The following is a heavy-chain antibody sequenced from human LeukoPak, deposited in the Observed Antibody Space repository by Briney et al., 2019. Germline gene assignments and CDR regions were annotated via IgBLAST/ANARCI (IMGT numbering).Heavy chain of an antibody. V-gene: IGHV3-23*01. Sequence: GGSLRLSCVASGFSLVSYAMSWVRQAPGKGLKWVSVISGGGDFINYADSVKGRFTISRDNSKNTLHLQMNSLRAEDTAVYYCSNLYSSNYWGQGTLVTVSS. D-gene: IGHD6-13*01. J-gene: IGHJ4*02. CDR1: GFSLVSYA. CDR3: SNLYSSNY. CDR2: ISGGGDFI.